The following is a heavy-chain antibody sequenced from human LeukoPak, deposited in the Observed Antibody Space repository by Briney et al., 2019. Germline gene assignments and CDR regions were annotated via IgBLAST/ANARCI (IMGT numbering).Heavy chain of an antibody. CDR3: ARGGDNYYDGKVRVDY. V-gene: IGHV1-18*01. D-gene: IGHD3-22*01. CDR1: GYTFTSYG. Sequence: ASVKVSCKASGYTFTSYGISWVRQAPGQGLEWMGWISAYNGNTNYAQKLQGRVTMTTDTSTSTAYMELRSLRSDDTAVYYCARGGDNYYDGKVRVDYWGQGTLVTVSS. J-gene: IGHJ4*02. CDR2: ISAYNGNT.